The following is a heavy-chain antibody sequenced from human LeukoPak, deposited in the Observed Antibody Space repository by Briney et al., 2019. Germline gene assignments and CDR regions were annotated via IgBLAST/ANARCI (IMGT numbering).Heavy chain of an antibody. CDR1: GYAFTIYG. D-gene: IGHD2-2*01. CDR3: ARKGYCSSTTCYPTYYFDS. CDR2: ISAYNGNT. J-gene: IGHJ4*02. Sequence: ASVKVSCKASGYAFTIYGISWVRQAPGQGLEWIGWISAYNGNTNYAHKFKGRVTMTTDTSTRTAYMELRSLRSDDPAVYHCARKGYCSSTTCYPTYYFDSWGQGKLVTVSS. V-gene: IGHV1-18*04.